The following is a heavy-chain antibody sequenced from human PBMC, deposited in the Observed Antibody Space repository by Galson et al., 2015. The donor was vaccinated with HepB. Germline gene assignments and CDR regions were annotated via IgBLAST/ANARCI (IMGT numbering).Heavy chain of an antibody. V-gene: IGHV6-1*01. CDR3: ARGSGSSGWYGVGYFGY. CDR1: GDSVSSNSAA. CDR2: TYYRSKWYN. J-gene: IGHJ4*02. Sequence: CAISGDSVSSNSAAWNWIRQSPSRGLEWLGRTYYRSKWYNDYAVSVKSRITINPDTSKNQFSLQLNSVTPEDTAVYYCARGSGSSGWYGVGYFGYWGQGTLVTVSS. D-gene: IGHD6-19*01.